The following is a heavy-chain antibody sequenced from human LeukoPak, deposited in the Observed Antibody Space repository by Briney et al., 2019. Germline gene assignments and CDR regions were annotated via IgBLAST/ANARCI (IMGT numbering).Heavy chain of an antibody. CDR3: ARLYSYAMDV. J-gene: IGHJ6*02. Sequence: PGRSLRLSCAASGFTFSSYGVHWVRQAPGKGLEWVAVISYDGSNKYYADSVKGRFTISRDNSKNTLYLQMNSLRAEDTAVYYCARLYSYAMDVWGQGTTVTVSS. CDR1: GFTFSSYG. V-gene: IGHV3-30*03. CDR2: ISYDGSNK.